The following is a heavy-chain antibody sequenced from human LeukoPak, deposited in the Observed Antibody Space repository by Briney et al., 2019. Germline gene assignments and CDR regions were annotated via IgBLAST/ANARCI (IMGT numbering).Heavy chain of an antibody. V-gene: IGHV4-4*02. J-gene: IGHJ4*02. D-gene: IGHD3-10*01. CDR3: ARAAAWFGES. CDR1: GGSIRSSDW. CDR2: IYHSGTT. Sequence: SETLSLTCAVSGGSIRSSDWWSWVRQPPGKGLEWIGDIYHSGTTNYNPSLKSRATISVDKSKNQFSLRLSSVTAADTAVYYCARAAAWFGESWGQGTLVTVSS.